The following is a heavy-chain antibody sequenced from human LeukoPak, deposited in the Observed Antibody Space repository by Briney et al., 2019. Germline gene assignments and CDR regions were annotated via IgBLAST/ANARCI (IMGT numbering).Heavy chain of an antibody. Sequence: GGSLRLSCAASGFTFSSYGMHWVRQAPGKGLEWVAVIWYDGSNKYYADSVKGRFTISRDNSKNTLYRQMNSLRAEDTAVYYCARDLYYYDSSGNFDYWGQGTLVTVSS. J-gene: IGHJ4*02. CDR2: IWYDGSNK. CDR3: ARDLYYYDSSGNFDY. V-gene: IGHV3-33*01. CDR1: GFTFSSYG. D-gene: IGHD3-22*01.